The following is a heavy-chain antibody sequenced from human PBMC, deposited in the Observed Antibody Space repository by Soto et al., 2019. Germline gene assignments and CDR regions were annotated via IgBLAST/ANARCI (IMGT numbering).Heavy chain of an antibody. Sequence: QVQLVQSGAEVKKPGSSVKVSCKASGGTFSSYAINWVRQAPGQGLEWMGGIIPIFGTANYAQKFQGRVTITADESTSTAYMELSSLRSEDTAVYYCASCITGTIYYYYGMDVWGQGTTVTVSS. CDR1: GGTFSSYA. CDR2: IIPIFGTA. D-gene: IGHD1-7*01. CDR3: ASCITGTIYYYYGMDV. J-gene: IGHJ6*02. V-gene: IGHV1-69*12.